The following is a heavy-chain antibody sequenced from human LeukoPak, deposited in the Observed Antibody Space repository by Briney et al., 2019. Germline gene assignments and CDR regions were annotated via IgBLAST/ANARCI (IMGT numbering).Heavy chain of an antibody. J-gene: IGHJ4*02. CDR1: GGSISSSSYY. CDR3: ARYYDFFYYFDY. D-gene: IGHD3-3*01. V-gene: IGHV4-39*01. CDR2: IYYSGST. Sequence: SETLSLTCTVSGGSISSSSYYWGWIRQPPGKGLEWIGSIYYSGSTYYNPSFKSRVTISVDTSKNQFSLKLSSVTAADTAVYYCARYYDFFYYFDYWGQGTLVTVSS.